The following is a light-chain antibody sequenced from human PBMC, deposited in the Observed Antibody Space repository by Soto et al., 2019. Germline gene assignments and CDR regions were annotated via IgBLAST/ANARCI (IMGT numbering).Light chain of an antibody. CDR3: HQYGSSITWT. CDR2: AAS. J-gene: IGKJ1*01. CDR1: QSVTSNY. Sequence: EVVLTQSPGTVSLSPGERATLSCRASQSVTSNYLAWYQQKPGQAPRLLIYAASSRATGIPDRFSGSGSGTDFTISINRLEPEDSAVYYCHQYGSSITWTFGQGTKVEIK. V-gene: IGKV3-20*01.